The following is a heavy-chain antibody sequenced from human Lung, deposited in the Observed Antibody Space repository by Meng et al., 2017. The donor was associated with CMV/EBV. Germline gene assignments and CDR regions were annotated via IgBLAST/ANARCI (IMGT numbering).Heavy chain of an antibody. CDR1: GFAFSSYG. Sequence: SCAASGFAFSSYGMHWVRQAPGKGLEWVVFIRFDGSEKYYADSVKGRFTISRDNSENTVYLQMESLRAEDAAVYYCAKEGKSVYSGSSYASWGQGTXVTVSS. J-gene: IGHJ4*02. CDR3: AKEGKSVYSGSSYAS. V-gene: IGHV3-30*02. D-gene: IGHD1-26*01. CDR2: IRFDGSEK.